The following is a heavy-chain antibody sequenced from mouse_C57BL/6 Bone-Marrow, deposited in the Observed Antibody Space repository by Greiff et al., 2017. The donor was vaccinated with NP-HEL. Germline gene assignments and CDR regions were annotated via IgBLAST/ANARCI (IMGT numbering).Heavy chain of an antibody. V-gene: IGHV1-9*01. CDR2: ILPGSGST. J-gene: IGHJ3*01. CDR3: ARLGWFAY. Sequence: VQLVESGAELMKPGASVKLSCKATGYTFTGYWIEWVKQRPGHGLEWIGEILPGSGSTNYIEKFKGKVTFTADTSSNTAYMQLSSLTTEDSAIYDCARLGWFAYWGQGTLVTVSA. CDR1: GYTFTGYW. D-gene: IGHD4-1*01.